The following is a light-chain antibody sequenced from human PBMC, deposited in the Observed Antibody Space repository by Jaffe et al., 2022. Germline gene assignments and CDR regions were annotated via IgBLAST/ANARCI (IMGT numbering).Light chain of an antibody. CDR3: QKYNSVPLT. V-gene: IGKV1-27*01. CDR1: QVINNY. Sequence: DIQMTQSPSSLSASVGDRVTMTCRASQVINNYLAWYQHKPGKLPVLLIHAASTLKSGVPSRFSGSGSGTDFTLTISSLQPEDVATYYCQKYNSVPLTFGGGTKVEIK. J-gene: IGKJ4*01. CDR2: AAS.